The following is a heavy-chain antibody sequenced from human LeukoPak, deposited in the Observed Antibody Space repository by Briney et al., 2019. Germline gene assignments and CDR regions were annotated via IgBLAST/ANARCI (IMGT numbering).Heavy chain of an antibody. CDR2: INPSGGST. J-gene: IGHJ4*02. Sequence: ASVKVSCKASGYTFTSYYMHWVRQAPGQGLEWMGIINPSGGSTRYAQKFQGRVTMTRDTSTSTVYMELSSLRSEDTAVYYCARDSLDSSSYYPRGEWDYWGQGTLVTVSS. CDR1: GYTFTSYY. V-gene: IGHV1-46*01. CDR3: ARDSLDSSSYYPRGEWDY. D-gene: IGHD3-22*01.